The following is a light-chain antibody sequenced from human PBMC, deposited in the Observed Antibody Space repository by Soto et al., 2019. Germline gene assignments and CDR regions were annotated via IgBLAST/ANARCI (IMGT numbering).Light chain of an antibody. Sequence: EIVMTQSPATLSVSPGERATLSCRASQSVSSNLAWYQQKPGQAPRLLIYDASNRATGIPARFSGGGSGTDFTLTISRLEPEDFAVYYCQQFSSYPLTFGGGTKVDI. CDR3: QQFSSYPLT. CDR1: QSVSSN. J-gene: IGKJ4*01. CDR2: DAS. V-gene: IGKV3D-15*01.